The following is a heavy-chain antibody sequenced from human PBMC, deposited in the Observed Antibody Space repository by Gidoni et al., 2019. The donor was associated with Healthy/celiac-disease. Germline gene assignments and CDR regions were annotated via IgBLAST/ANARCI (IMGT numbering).Heavy chain of an antibody. CDR2: FDPEDGET. CDR3: ATEGYYDSSGYYYPYFQH. D-gene: IGHD3-22*01. J-gene: IGHJ1*01. V-gene: IGHV1-24*01. Sequence: QVQLVQSGAEVKKPGASVTVSCKVSGYPLTEFSMHWVRQAPGKGLEWMGGFDPEDGETIYAQKFQGRVTMTEDTSTDTAYMELSSLRSEDTAVYYCATEGYYDSSGYYYPYFQHWGQGTLVTVSS. CDR1: GYPLTEFS.